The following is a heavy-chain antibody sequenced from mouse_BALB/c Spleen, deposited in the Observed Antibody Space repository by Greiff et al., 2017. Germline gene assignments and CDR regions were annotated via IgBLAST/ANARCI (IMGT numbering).Heavy chain of an antibody. CDR1: GFTFSSYT. J-gene: IGHJ2*01. V-gene: IGHV5-12-2*01. CDR2: ISNGGGST. CDR3: ARHVGSSFFDY. Sequence: EVQRVESGGGLVQPGGSLKLSCAASGFTFSSYTMSWVRQTPEKRLEWVAYISNGGGSTYYPDTVKGRFTISRDNAKNTLYLQMSSLKSEDTAMYYCARHVGSSFFDYWGQGTTLTVSS. D-gene: IGHD1-1*01.